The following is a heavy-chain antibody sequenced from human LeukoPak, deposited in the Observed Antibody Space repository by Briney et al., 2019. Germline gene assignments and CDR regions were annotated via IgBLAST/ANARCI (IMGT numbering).Heavy chain of an antibody. D-gene: IGHD3-16*01. CDR2: IIPIFGTA. Sequence: SVKVSCKASGGTFSSYAISWVRQAPGQGLEWMGVIIPIFGTANYAQKFQGRVTITADESTSTAYMELSSLRSEDTAVYYCASKETGYDYVWGSPLYYYYGMDVWGQGTTVTVSS. CDR3: ASKETGYDYVWGSPLYYYYGMDV. J-gene: IGHJ6*02. CDR1: GGTFSSYA. V-gene: IGHV1-69*01.